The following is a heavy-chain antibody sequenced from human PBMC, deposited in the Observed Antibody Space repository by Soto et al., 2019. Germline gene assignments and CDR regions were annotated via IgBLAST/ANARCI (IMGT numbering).Heavy chain of an antibody. CDR2: IIPIFGTA. CDR3: ARYSSETLYYDSSGYYYTFDY. CDR1: GGTFSSYA. J-gene: IGHJ4*02. Sequence: GASVKVSCKASGGTFSSYAISWVRQAPGQGLEWMGGIIPIFGTANYAQKFQGRVTITADESTSTAYMELSSLRSEDTAVYYCARYSSETLYYDSSGYYYTFDYWGQGTLVTVSS. V-gene: IGHV1-69*13. D-gene: IGHD3-22*01.